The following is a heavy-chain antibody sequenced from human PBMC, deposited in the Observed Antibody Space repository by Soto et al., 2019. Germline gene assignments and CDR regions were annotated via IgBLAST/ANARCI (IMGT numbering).Heavy chain of an antibody. CDR2: ISTYSADT. V-gene: IGHV1-18*01. Sequence: QVQLVQSGAEVKKPGASVKVSCKASGYTFTTYGLSWVRQAPGQGLEWMGWISTYSADTNYAQMFQGRLTMTTDTSTSTAYMERRSLRSDDTAVYSCARDQGGLRSQVSFLFWGQGTLVTVSS. CDR1: GYTFTTYG. J-gene: IGHJ4*02. CDR3: ARDQGGLRSQVSFLF.